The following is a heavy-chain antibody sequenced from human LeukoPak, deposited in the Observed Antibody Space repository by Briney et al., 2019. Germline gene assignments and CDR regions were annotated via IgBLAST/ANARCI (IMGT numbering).Heavy chain of an antibody. Sequence: QSGGSLRLSCAVSGFTIGSHFMGWVRHLPGKGLQCVAILEPSGNERNYVDSVKGRFSISRDNAQNSLSLQMNSLSADDTAVYYCARLGATSSGKYYFDYWGQGTLVTVSS. CDR1: GFTIGSHF. CDR3: ARLGATSSGKYYFDY. J-gene: IGHJ4*02. D-gene: IGHD6-25*01. V-gene: IGHV3-7*01. CDR2: LEPSGNER.